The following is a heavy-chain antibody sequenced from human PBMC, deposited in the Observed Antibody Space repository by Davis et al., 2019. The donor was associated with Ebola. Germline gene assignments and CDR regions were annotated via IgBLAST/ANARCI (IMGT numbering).Heavy chain of an antibody. D-gene: IGHD3-10*01. J-gene: IGHJ4*02. Sequence: GGSLRLSCAASGFTFSSYAMHWVRQAPGKGLEWVAAISYDGSNKYYADSVKGRFTISRDNSKNTLYLQMNSLRAEDTAVYYCARGLLWFGELGVADYFDYWGQGTLVTVSS. CDR1: GFTFSSYA. V-gene: IGHV3-30-3*01. CDR2: ISYDGSNK. CDR3: ARGLLWFGELGVADYFDY.